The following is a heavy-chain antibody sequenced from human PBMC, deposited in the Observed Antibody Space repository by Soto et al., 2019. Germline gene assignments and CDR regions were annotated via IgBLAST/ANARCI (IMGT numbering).Heavy chain of an antibody. J-gene: IGHJ6*02. CDR3: ARCRPEPSSSSPYYYYGMDV. CDR1: GGTFSSYA. Sequence: QVQLVQSGAEVKKPGSSVKVSCKASGGTFSSYAISWVRQAPGQGLEWMGGIIPIFGTANYAQKFQGRVTITAEKSTSTSYMELSSPRSEDTAVYYCARCRPEPSSSSPYYYYGMDVWGQWTTVTVSS. D-gene: IGHD6-6*01. CDR2: IIPIFGTA. V-gene: IGHV1-69*06.